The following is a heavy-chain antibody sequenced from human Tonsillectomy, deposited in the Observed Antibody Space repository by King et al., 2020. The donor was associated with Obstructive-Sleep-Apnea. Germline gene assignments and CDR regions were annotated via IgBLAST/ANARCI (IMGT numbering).Heavy chain of an antibody. CDR2: IYYRGST. Sequence: QLQESGPGLVKPSETLSLTCTVSGGSSSSYNLSCIRQPPGKGLEWIWYIYYRGSTKYNPFLKSRVTKSVDTSKNQFSLKLSSVTAADTAVYYCARAGNWKLLLGYWGQGTLVTVSS. D-gene: IGHD1-20*01. J-gene: IGHJ4*02. CDR3: ARAGNWKLLLGY. CDR1: GGSSSSYN. V-gene: IGHV4-59*01.